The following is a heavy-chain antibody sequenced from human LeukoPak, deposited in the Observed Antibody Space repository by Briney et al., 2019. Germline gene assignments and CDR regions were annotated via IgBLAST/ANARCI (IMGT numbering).Heavy chain of an antibody. J-gene: IGHJ4*02. CDR3: ARERAGDVDY. Sequence: GGSLRLSCATSGFNFGVVAMDWIRQAPGKGLEGVGFIRHREYGGTAEYAASVNGRFAISRDDSKSIVYLQMNDLRTEDTRVYYCARERAGDVDYWGLGTLVTVSS. CDR2: IRHREYGGTA. CDR1: GFNFGVVA. V-gene: IGHV3-49*03.